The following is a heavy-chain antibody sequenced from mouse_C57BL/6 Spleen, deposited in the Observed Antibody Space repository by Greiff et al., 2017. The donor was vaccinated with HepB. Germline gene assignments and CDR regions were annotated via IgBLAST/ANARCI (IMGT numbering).Heavy chain of an antibody. CDR2: ISDGGSYT. Sequence: EVKLVESGGGLVKPGGSLKLSCAASGFTFSSYAMSWVRQTPEKRLEWVATISDGGSYTYYPDNVKGRFTISRDNAKNNLYLQMSHLKSEDTAMYYCARDSDYYGPTGYFDVWGTGTTVTVSS. J-gene: IGHJ1*03. D-gene: IGHD1-2*01. CDR1: GFTFSSYA. V-gene: IGHV5-4*01. CDR3: ARDSDYYGPTGYFDV.